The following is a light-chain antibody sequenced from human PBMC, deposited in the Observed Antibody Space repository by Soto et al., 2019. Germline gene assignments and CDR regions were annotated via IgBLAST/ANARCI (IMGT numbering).Light chain of an antibody. CDR3: AAWDGSLNGVV. J-gene: IGLJ3*02. V-gene: IGLV1-44*01. CDR1: SSNIGTNT. Sequence: QSVLTQAPSASETPGQRVTISCSGSSSNIGTNTVHWYQQLPGTAPKLLISNNNQRPSGVPDRFSGSKSGTSASLAISGLQSEDEADYYCAAWDGSLNGVVFGGGTKLTVL. CDR2: NNN.